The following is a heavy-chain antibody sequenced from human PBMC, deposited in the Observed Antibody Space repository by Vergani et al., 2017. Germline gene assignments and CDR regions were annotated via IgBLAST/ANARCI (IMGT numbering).Heavy chain of an antibody. V-gene: IGHV1-2*02. D-gene: IGHD3-22*01. Sequence: QVQLVESGAEVKKPGASVKVSCKASGYTFTGYYMHWVRQAPGQGLEWMGWINPNSGGTNSAKKFQGRVTMTRATSISTAYMELSSLRSEDTAGYYCARDGYYYDSIVYYFSVEVGDYWGQGTLVTVSS. CDR3: ARDGYYYDSIVYYFSVEVGDY. CDR1: GYTFTGYY. CDR2: INPNSGGT. J-gene: IGHJ4*02.